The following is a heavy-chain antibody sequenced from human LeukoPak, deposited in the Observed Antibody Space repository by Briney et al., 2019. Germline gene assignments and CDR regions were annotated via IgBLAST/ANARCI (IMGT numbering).Heavy chain of an antibody. CDR1: GYTFTGYY. CDR2: INSNTGAT. J-gene: IGHJ4*02. CDR3: ASYPRTIDSPPFDY. D-gene: IGHD4/OR15-4a*01. V-gene: IGHV1-2*02. Sequence: ASVKVSCKASGYTFTGYYLHWVRQAPGQGLEWMGWINSNTGATKYAQKFQGRLTMTRDTTISTAYLEVSRLTPDDTAVYYCASYPRTIDSPPFDYWGRERWSPSPQ.